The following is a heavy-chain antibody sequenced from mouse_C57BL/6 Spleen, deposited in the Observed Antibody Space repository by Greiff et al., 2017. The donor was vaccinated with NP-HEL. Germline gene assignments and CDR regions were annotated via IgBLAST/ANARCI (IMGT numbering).Heavy chain of an antibody. V-gene: IGHV1-53*01. J-gene: IGHJ1*03. CDR1: GYTFTSYW. Sequence: VQLQQSGTELVKPGASVKLSCKASGYTFTSYWMHWVKQRPGQGLEWIGNINPSNGGTNYNEKFKSKATLTVDKSSSTAYMQLSSLTSEDSAVYYCARGDYDYPWYFDVWGTGTTVTVSS. CDR3: ARGDYDYPWYFDV. CDR2: INPSNGGT. D-gene: IGHD2-4*01.